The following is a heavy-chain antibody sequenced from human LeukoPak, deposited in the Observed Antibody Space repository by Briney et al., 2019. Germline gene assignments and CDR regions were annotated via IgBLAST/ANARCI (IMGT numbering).Heavy chain of an antibody. D-gene: IGHD3-10*01. J-gene: IGHJ4*02. Sequence: SETLSLTCTVSGGSISSYYWSWIRQPAGKGLEWIGRIYTSGSTNYNPSLKSRVTMSVDTSKNQSSLKLSSVTAADTAVYYCARGKGRWFGRYFDYWGQGTLVTVSS. CDR2: IYTSGST. V-gene: IGHV4-4*07. CDR3: ARGKGRWFGRYFDY. CDR1: GGSISSYY.